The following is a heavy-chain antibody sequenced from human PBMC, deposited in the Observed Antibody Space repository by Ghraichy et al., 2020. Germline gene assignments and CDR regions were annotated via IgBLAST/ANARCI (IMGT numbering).Heavy chain of an antibody. CDR1: GYTFTGYY. CDR3: ARDKLTMVRGVHYYYYYGMDV. V-gene: IGHV1-2*06. CDR2: INPNSGGT. Sequence: KVSCKASGYTFTGYYMHWVRQAPGQGLEWMGRINPNSGGTNYAQKFQGRVTMTRDTSISTAYMELSRLRSDDTAVYYCARDKLTMVRGVHYYYYYGMDVWGQGTTVTVSS. J-gene: IGHJ6*02. D-gene: IGHD3-10*01.